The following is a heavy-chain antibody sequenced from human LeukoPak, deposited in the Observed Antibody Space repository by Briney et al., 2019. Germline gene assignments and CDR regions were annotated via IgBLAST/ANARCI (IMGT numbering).Heavy chain of an antibody. D-gene: IGHD5-18*01. CDR3: AKEGYSYGYYYYYYMDV. Sequence: GGSLRLSCAASGFTFDDYAMHWVRQAPGKGLEWVSLISGDGGSTYYAESVKGRFTISRDNSKNSLYLQMNSLRTEDTALYYCAKEGYSYGYYYYYYMDVWGKGTTVTVSS. J-gene: IGHJ6*03. CDR1: GFTFDDYA. CDR2: ISGDGGST. V-gene: IGHV3-43*02.